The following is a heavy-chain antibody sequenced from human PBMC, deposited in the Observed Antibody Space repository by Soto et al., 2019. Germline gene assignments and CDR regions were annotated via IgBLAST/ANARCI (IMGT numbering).Heavy chain of an antibody. D-gene: IGHD3-3*01. CDR1: GGSFRGYY. Sequence: SETLSLTCAVYGGSFRGYYWSWIRQPPGKGLEWIGEHNTTGSTHCHPPLMCPVTISLDTSKDQLSLQLSPVTAADTAVYYCARGQVYYYFSSGYYGSCYGMDVWGQGTTVTVSS. CDR3: ARGQVYYYFSSGYYGSCYGMDV. V-gene: IGHV4-34*01. CDR2: HNTTGST. J-gene: IGHJ6*02.